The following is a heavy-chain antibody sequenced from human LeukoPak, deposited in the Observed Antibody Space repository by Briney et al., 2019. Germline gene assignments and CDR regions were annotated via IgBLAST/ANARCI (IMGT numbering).Heavy chain of an antibody. D-gene: IGHD6-13*01. Sequence: PGGSLRLSCAASGFTFSDYYMSWIRQPPGKGLEWIAEIHHSGSTKYNPSLQSRVTISMDASKNQFSLKLNSMTAADTAVYYCSSHVSAAAGGRWGPGTLVTISS. CDR3: SSHVSAAAGGR. J-gene: IGHJ4*02. CDR2: IHHSGST. CDR1: GFTFSDYY. V-gene: IGHV4-34*01.